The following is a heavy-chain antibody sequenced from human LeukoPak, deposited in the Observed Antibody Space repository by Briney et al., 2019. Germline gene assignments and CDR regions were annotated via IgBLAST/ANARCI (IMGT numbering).Heavy chain of an antibody. Sequence: GGSLRLSCAASGFTVSSNYMSWVRQAPGKGLVWVSRINTDGSSTNYADSVKGRFTISRDNAKNTLYLQMNSLRAEDTAVYYCARVVAARTIDYWGQGILVTVSS. J-gene: IGHJ4*02. CDR3: ARVVAARTIDY. CDR1: GFTVSSNY. CDR2: INTDGSST. D-gene: IGHD6-6*01. V-gene: IGHV3-74*01.